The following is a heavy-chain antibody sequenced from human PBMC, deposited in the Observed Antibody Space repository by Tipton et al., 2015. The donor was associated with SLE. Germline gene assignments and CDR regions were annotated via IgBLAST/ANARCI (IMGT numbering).Heavy chain of an antibody. CDR1: GFTFSSYA. CDR2: ISYDGSNK. V-gene: IGHV3-30-3*01. Sequence: SLRLSCAASGFTFSSYAMHWVRQAPGKGLEWVAVISYDGSNKYYADSVKGRFTISRDNSKNTLYLQMNSLRAEDTAVYYCARSTLWSGYPADAFDIWGQGTMVTVSS. D-gene: IGHD3-3*01. CDR3: ARSTLWSGYPADAFDI. J-gene: IGHJ3*02.